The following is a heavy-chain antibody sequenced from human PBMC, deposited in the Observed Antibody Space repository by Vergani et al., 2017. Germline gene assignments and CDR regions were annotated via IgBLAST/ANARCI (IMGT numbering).Heavy chain of an antibody. CDR1: GFALNRHA. Sequence: AQLVESGGGLVQPGGSLRLSCVVSGFALNRHAMYWVRQAPGKGLEWVVGISFDGTNEYYPDLVKGRFTISRAIAKNTLYLQVRSLRLEDTGVYHCVRDRGLCAGGRCYTEAWDYWGQGTPVTVSS. D-gene: IGHD2-2*02. CDR3: VRDRGLCAGGRCYTEAWDY. V-gene: IGHV3-30-3*01. J-gene: IGHJ4*02. CDR2: ISFDGTNE.